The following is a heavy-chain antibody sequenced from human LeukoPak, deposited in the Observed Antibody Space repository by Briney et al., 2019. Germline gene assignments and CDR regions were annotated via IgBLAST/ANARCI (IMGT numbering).Heavy chain of an antibody. CDR3: ARLRYSDY. CDR2: IKQDGSEK. J-gene: IGHJ4*02. V-gene: IGHV3-7*01. Sequence: GGSLRLSCAASGFTFSSYWMTWVRQAPGEGLEWVANIKQDGSEKFYVDSVKGRFTISRDNAKNPLYLQMNSLRAEDTAVYYCARLRYSDYWGQGTLVTVSS. CDR1: GFTFSSYW.